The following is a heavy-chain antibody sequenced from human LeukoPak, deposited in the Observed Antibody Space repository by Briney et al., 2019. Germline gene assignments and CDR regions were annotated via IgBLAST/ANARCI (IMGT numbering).Heavy chain of an antibody. J-gene: IGHJ6*02. CDR2: FDPEDGET. V-gene: IGHV1-24*01. CDR3: AVSLTTGGYYGMDV. D-gene: IGHD1-1*01. Sequence: ASVTVSCKVSGYTLTELSLHWVRQAPGKGLEWMGRFDPEDGETIYARKFQGRVTMTEDTSTDTAYMELSSLRAEDTAVYFCAVSLTTGGYYGMDVWGQGTTVTVSS. CDR1: GYTLTELS.